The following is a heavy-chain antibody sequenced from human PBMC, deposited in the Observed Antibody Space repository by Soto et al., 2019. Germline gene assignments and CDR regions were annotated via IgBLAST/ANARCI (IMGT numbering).Heavy chain of an antibody. V-gene: IGHV1-18*01. CDR3: ARADRPGGYSYGPNWFDP. D-gene: IGHD5-18*01. CDR2: ISAYNGNT. Sequence: ASVKVSCKASGYTFTSYGISWVRQAPGQGLEWMGWISAYNGNTNYAQKLQGRVTMTTDTSTSTAYMELRSLRSDDTAVYYCARADRPGGYSYGPNWFDPWGQGTLVTVSS. J-gene: IGHJ5*02. CDR1: GYTFTSYG.